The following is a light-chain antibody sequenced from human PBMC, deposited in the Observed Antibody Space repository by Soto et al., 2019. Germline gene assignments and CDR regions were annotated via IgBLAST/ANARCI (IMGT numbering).Light chain of an antibody. J-gene: IGKJ2*01. CDR1: QDISNY. Sequence: DLQMTQSPSSLSASVGDRVTITCQASQDISNYLNWYQQKPGKAPKLLIYDASNLEKGVPSRFSGSGSGTDFTFTISSLQPEDIATYYCQQNDNLPPTFGQGNKLEIK. CDR2: DAS. CDR3: QQNDNLPPT. V-gene: IGKV1-33*01.